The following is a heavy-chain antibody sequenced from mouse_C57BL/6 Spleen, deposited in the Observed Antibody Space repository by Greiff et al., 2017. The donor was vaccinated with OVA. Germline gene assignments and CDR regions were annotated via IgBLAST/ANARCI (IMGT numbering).Heavy chain of an antibody. D-gene: IGHD2-4*01. CDR1: GYTFTSYW. V-gene: IGHV1-61*01. CDR3: ARRGITKRYYFDY. CDR2: IYPSDSET. Sequence: QVQLQQPGAELVRPGSSVKLSCKASGYTFTSYWMDWVKQRPGQGLEWIGNIYPSDSETHYNQKFKDKATLTVDKSSSTAYMQLSSLTSEDSAVYYCARRGITKRYYFDYWGQGTTLTVSS. J-gene: IGHJ2*01.